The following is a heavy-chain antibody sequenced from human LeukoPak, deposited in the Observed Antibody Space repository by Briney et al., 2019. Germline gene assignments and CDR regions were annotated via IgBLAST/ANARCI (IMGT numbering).Heavy chain of an antibody. D-gene: IGHD2-2*01. Sequence: PGGSLRLSCAVSGLTVSNNYMSRVRQAPGKGLEWVSVMYSGGTTHYADSVKGRFTISRDNSQNTVYLQMNSLRAEDTAVYYCFSSPTTGYWGQGTLVTVSS. CDR3: FSSPTTGY. J-gene: IGHJ4*02. CDR2: MYSGGTT. V-gene: IGHV3-66*01. CDR1: GLTVSNNY.